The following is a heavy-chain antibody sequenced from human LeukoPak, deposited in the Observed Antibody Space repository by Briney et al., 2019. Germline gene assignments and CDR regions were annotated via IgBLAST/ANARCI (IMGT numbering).Heavy chain of an antibody. V-gene: IGHV7-4-1*02. CDR1: GYTFTTYA. Sequence: ASVKVSCKASGYTFTTYAMNWVRQAPGQGLEWMGWINTNTGNPTYAQGFAGRFVFSLDTPVSTAYLQINSLKAEDTAVYYCARDEAAYGTKINLWGQGTLVTVSS. J-gene: IGHJ4*02. CDR3: ARDEAAYGTKINL. CDR2: INTNTGNP. D-gene: IGHD2-8*01.